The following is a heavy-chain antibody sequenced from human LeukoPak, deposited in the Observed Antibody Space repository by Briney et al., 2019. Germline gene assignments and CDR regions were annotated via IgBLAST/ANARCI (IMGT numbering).Heavy chain of an antibody. J-gene: IGHJ4*02. V-gene: IGHV3-30-3*01. CDR1: GFTFGSYA. CDR2: ISYDGSNK. Sequence: TGGSLRLSCAASGFTFGSYAMHWVREAPGKGLEWVAVISYDGSNKYYADSVKGRFTISRDNSKNTLYVQMNSLRAEDTAVYYCAREERSDWYVGYFDYWGQGTLVTVSS. D-gene: IGHD6-13*01. CDR3: AREERSDWYVGYFDY.